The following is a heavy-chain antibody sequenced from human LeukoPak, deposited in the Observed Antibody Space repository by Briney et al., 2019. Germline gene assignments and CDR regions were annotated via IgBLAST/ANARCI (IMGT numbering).Heavy chain of an antibody. CDR1: GGSFSGYY. CDR2: INHSGST. J-gene: IGHJ4*02. Sequence: PETLSLTCAVYGGSFSGYYWSWIRQPPGKGLEWIGEINHSGSTNYNPSLKSRVTISVDTSRNQFSLKLSSVTAADTAVYYCARHPEIYSGSYGRQYYFDYWGQGTLVTVSS. CDR3: ARHPEIYSGSYGRQYYFDY. D-gene: IGHD1-26*01. V-gene: IGHV4-34*01.